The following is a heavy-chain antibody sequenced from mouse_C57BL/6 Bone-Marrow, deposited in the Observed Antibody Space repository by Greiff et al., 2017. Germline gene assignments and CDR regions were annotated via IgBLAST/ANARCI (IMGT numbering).Heavy chain of an antibody. J-gene: IGHJ3*01. CDR1: GFTFSSYA. CDR3: ARDPLSYDYAWFAY. D-gene: IGHD2-4*01. Sequence: EVHLVESGGGLVKPGGSLKLSCAASGFTFSSYAMSWVRQTPEKRLEWVATISDGGSYTYYPDNVKGRFTISRDNAKNNLYLQMSHLKSEDTAMYYCARDPLSYDYAWFAYWGQGTLVTVSA. V-gene: IGHV5-4*01. CDR2: ISDGGSYT.